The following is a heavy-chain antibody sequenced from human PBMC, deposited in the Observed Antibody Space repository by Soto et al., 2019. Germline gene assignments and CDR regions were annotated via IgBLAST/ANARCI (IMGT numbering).Heavy chain of an antibody. CDR3: ARKLELRASYYYYLERDV. Sequence: ASVKVSCKASGYTFTDYYMHGVRQAPGQGLEWMGWINPNSGGTNYAQKFQGRVTMTRDTSISTAYMELSRLRSDDTAVYYCARKLELRASYYYYLERDVWREGTTVTV. CDR1: GYTFTDYY. D-gene: IGHD1-7*01. J-gene: IGHJ6*02. V-gene: IGHV1-2*02. CDR2: INPNSGGT.